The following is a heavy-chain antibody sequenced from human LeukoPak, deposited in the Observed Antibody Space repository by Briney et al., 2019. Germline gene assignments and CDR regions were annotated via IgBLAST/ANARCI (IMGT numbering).Heavy chain of an antibody. V-gene: IGHV4-61*01. Sequence: PSETLSLTCTVSGGSVNSGSYYWNWIRQPPGKGLEWIGYIYYSGSTYYNPSLKSRVTISVDTSKNQFSLKLSSVTAADTAVCYCARVIGRLEMATDYWGQGTLVTVSS. CDR3: ARVIGRLEMATDY. J-gene: IGHJ4*02. CDR1: GGSVNSGSYY. D-gene: IGHD5-24*01. CDR2: IYYSGST.